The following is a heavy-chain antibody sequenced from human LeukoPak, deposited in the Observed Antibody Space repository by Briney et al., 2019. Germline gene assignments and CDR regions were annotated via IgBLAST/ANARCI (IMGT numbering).Heavy chain of an antibody. D-gene: IGHD6-19*01. CDR2: INTDGTVT. Sequence: GGSLRLSCAASGFTFSKYWMLWVRQAPGKGLESVSRINTDGTVTTYADSVKGRFTVSRDNADNTMFLQLTSVRDEDTAVYYCATKQWMAPPPDSWGQGTPVTVSS. CDR1: GFTFSKYW. CDR3: ATKQWMAPPPDS. V-gene: IGHV3-74*01. J-gene: IGHJ4*02.